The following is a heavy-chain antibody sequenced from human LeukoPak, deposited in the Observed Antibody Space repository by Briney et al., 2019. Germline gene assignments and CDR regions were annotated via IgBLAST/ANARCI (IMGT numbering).Heavy chain of an antibody. CDR1: GGSISRTSYY. D-gene: IGHD2-15*01. J-gene: IGHJ6*02. CDR2: IYYSGST. V-gene: IGHV4-39*01. Sequence: PSETLSLTCNVSGGSISRTSYYWGWIRQPPGKGLEWIGSIYYSGSTYDNPSLKSRVTISVDTSKNQFSLKLSSVTAADTAVYYCARHSSGVGVPYGMDVWGQGTTVTVSS. CDR3: ARHSSGVGVPYGMDV.